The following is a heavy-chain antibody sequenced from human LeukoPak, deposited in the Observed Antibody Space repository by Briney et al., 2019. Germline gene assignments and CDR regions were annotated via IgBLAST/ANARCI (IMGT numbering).Heavy chain of an antibody. CDR1: GFDFSNYV. Sequence: GGTLRLSCAASGFDFSNYVMTWVRRAPGKGPGWVAGITSSGDITYYSDSVKGRFAISRDNSRNTQDLQMNSLRAEDTALYYCAKPPGRSSNWYWEFESWGQGTMVTVSS. D-gene: IGHD6-13*01. CDR3: AKPPGRSSNWYWEFES. J-gene: IGHJ4*02. V-gene: IGHV3-23*01. CDR2: ITSSGDIT.